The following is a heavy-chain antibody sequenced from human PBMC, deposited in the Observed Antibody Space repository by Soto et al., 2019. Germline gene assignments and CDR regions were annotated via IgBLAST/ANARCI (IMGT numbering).Heavy chain of an antibody. CDR1: GFTFRTSA. J-gene: IGHJ3*02. V-gene: IGHV3-23*01. D-gene: IGHD4-17*01. Sequence: GGSLRLSCAASGFTFRTSAMTWVRQVPGKGLEWVSGISGSGASTFYADSVRGRFTISRDNSKNTLYLQVNSLRAEDTALYYCAKGNGDYRSNAFDIWGQGTMVTVSS. CDR3: AKGNGDYRSNAFDI. CDR2: ISGSGAST.